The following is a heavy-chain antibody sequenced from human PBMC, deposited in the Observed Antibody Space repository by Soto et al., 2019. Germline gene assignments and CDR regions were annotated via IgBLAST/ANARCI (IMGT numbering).Heavy chain of an antibody. J-gene: IGHJ4*02. Sequence: QVQLVQSGAEEKKPGASVKVSCKASGYTFTGYAMHWVRQAPGQRLEWMGWINAGNGNTKYSQKFQGRVTITRDTSASTADMEQSSLRSKDTAVYYCARAVAVAADFDYWGQGTLVTVSS. CDR2: INAGNGNT. CDR1: GYTFTGYA. D-gene: IGHD6-19*01. V-gene: IGHV1-3*05. CDR3: ARAVAVAADFDY.